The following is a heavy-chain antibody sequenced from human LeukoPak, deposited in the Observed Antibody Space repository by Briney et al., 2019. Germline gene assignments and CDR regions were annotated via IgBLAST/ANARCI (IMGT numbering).Heavy chain of an antibody. CDR1: GFTFSSYS. Sequence: PGGSLRLSCAASGFTFSSYSMNWVRQAPGKGLEWVSSISSSSSYIYYADSVKGRFTISRDNAKNSLYLQMNSLRAEDTAVYYCARGRMVRGVSFDYWGRGTLVTVSS. V-gene: IGHV3-21*01. D-gene: IGHD3-10*01. CDR2: ISSSSSYI. CDR3: ARGRMVRGVSFDY. J-gene: IGHJ4*02.